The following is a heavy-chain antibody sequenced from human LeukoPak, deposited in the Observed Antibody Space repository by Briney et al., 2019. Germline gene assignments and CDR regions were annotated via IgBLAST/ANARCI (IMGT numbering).Heavy chain of an antibody. CDR2: ISYDGSNK. J-gene: IGHJ5*02. CDR1: GFTFSSYA. CDR3: ARESTAHSGFDP. V-gene: IGHV3-30*04. Sequence: QSGGSLRLSCAASGFTFSSYAMHWVRQAPGKGLEWVAVISYDGSNKYYAGSVKGRFTISRDNSKNTLYLQMNSLRAEDTAVYYCARESTAHSGFDPWGQGTLVTVSS. D-gene: IGHD2-21*01.